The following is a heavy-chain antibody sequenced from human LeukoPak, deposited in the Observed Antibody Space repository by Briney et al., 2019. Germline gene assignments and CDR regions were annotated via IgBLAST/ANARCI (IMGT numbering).Heavy chain of an antibody. CDR2: IHSSGDI. CDR1: GDSISTYH. V-gene: IGHV4-4*07. Sequence: SETLSLTCRVSGDSISTYHWGWIRQPAGKGLEWIGRIHSSGDIYYTPSLKCRATMSLDTSKTQFSLNLRSVTAADTPVHFCARDCGVFCTYGMDVWGQGATVTVS. CDR3: ARDCGVFCTYGMDV. D-gene: IGHD2-21*01. J-gene: IGHJ6*02.